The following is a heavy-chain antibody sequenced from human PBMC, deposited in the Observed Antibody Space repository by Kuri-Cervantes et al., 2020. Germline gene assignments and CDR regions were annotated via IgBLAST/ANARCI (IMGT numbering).Heavy chain of an antibody. CDR3: ARFLVGLGSYSYYYYYMDV. CDR2: IGTAGDT. D-gene: IGHD3-10*01. Sequence: GESLKISCAASGFTFSSYDMHWVRQATGKGLEWVSAIGTAGDTYYPGSVKGRFTISRENSNNSLYLQMNSLRAEDTAVYYCARFLVGLGSYSYYYYYMDVWGTGTTVTVSS. V-gene: IGHV3-13*01. CDR1: GFTFSSYD. J-gene: IGHJ6*03.